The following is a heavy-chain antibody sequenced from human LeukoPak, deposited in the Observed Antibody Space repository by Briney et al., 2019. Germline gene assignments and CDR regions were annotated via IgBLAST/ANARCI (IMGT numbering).Heavy chain of an antibody. CDR1: GGSISSGGYY. CDR2: IYYSGST. J-gene: IGHJ6*02. CDR3: ASLSLIAAAHYYYGMDV. D-gene: IGHD6-13*01. V-gene: IGHV4-31*03. Sequence: SEALSLTCTVSGGSISSGGYYWSWIRQHPGKGLEWIGYIYYSGSTYYNPSLKSRVTISVDTSKNQFSLKLSSVTAADTAVYYCASLSLIAAAHYYYGMDVWGQGTTVTVYS.